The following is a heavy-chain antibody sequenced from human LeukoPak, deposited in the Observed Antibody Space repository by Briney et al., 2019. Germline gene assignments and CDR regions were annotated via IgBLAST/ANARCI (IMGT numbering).Heavy chain of an antibody. CDR1: GYSISSGYY. Sequence: SETLSLTCTVSGYSISSGYYWGWIRQLPGKGLEWIGSIYHSGSTYYNPSLKSRVTISVDTSKNQFSLKLSSVTAADTAVYYCARDRVRGSRGDGPYYYYMDVWGKGTTVTVSS. J-gene: IGHJ6*03. D-gene: IGHD3-10*01. V-gene: IGHV4-38-2*02. CDR2: IYHSGST. CDR3: ARDRVRGSRGDGPYYYYMDV.